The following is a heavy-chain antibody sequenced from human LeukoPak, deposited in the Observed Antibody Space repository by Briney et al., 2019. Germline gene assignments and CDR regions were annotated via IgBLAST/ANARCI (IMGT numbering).Heavy chain of an antibody. D-gene: IGHD2-15*01. CDR1: GYSFTNYW. J-gene: IGHJ5*02. CDR3: ARSQGYCSGGSCLQGDWFDP. Sequence: GESLKISCKGSGYSFTNYWIGWVRQMPGKGLEWMGIIYPGDSDTRYSPSFQGQVTISADKSISTAYLQWGSLKASDTAMYYCARSQGYCSGGSCLQGDWFDPWGQGTLVTISS. CDR2: IYPGDSDT. V-gene: IGHV5-51*01.